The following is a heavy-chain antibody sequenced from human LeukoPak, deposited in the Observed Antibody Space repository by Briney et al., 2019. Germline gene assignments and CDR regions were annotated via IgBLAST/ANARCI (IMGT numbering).Heavy chain of an antibody. CDR2: IYYSGST. CDR1: GGSISSYY. J-gene: IGHJ6*02. CDR3: ARLPYYDFWSGFGYYYTVWTS. D-gene: IGHD3-3*01. V-gene: IGHV4-59*01. Sequence: SETLSLTCTVSGGSISSYYWSWIRQPPGKGLEWIGYIYYSGSTNYNPSLKSRVTISVDTSKNQFSLKLSSVTAADTAVYYCARLPYYDFWSGFGYYYTVWTSGAKGPRSPSP.